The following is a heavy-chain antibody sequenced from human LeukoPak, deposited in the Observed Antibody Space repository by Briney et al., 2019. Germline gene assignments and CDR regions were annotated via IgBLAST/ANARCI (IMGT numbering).Heavy chain of an antibody. V-gene: IGHV1-18*01. D-gene: IGHD1-26*01. CDR2: ISAYNGNT. Sequence: ASVKVSCKASDYTFTSYGISWVRQAPGQGLEWMGWISAYNGNTNYAQKLQGRVTMTTDTSTSTAYMELRSLRSDDTAVYYCARTPVQGAQSGSYYHFDHWGQGTLVTVSS. CDR3: ARTPVQGAQSGSYYHFDH. CDR1: DYTFTSYG. J-gene: IGHJ4*02.